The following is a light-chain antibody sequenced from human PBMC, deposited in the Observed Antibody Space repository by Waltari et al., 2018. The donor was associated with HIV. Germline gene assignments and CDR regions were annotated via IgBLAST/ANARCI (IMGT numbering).Light chain of an antibody. V-gene: IGLV2-11*01. Sequence: QSALTQPRSVSGSPGQSVTIPCTGTSSDVGLYKYVSWYQQHPGKVPKLLIYDPNDRPSGVPDRFSGSKSGTTASLTISGLQAEDEAFYYCCSYAGSYTLIFGGGTKLTVL. CDR1: SSDVGLYKY. J-gene: IGLJ2*01. CDR2: DPN. CDR3: CSYAGSYTLI.